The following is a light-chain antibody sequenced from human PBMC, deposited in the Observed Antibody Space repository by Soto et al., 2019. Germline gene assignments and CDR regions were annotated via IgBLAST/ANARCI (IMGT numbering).Light chain of an antibody. Sequence: EIQMTQSAASLSGSVGDRVTITCRASQTISSWLAWYQQKPGKAPKLLIYKASTLKSGVPSRFSGSGSGTEFTLTISSLQPDDFATYYCQHYNSYSEAFGQRTKVDIK. CDR2: KAS. J-gene: IGKJ1*01. V-gene: IGKV1-5*03. CDR3: QHYNSYSEA. CDR1: QTISSW.